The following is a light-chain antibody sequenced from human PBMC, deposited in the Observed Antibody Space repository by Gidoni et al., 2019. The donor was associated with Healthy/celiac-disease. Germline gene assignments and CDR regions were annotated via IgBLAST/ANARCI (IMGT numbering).Light chain of an antibody. CDR1: HIGSKS. Sequence: SYVLTQPPPASAAPGPTDRITCGGNHIGSKSVHWYQKKPGQAPVLVVYDDSDRPSGIPERFSGSNSGNTATLTISRVEAGDEADYYCQVWDSSSDHPGVFGTGTKVTVL. CDR2: DDS. J-gene: IGLJ1*01. V-gene: IGLV3-21*02. CDR3: QVWDSSSDHPGV.